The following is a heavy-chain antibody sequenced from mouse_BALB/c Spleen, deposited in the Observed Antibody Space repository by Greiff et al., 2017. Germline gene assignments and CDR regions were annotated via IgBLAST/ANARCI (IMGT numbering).Heavy chain of an antibody. D-gene: IGHD2-10*02. V-gene: IGHV3-2*02. J-gene: IGHJ3*01. CDR2: ISYSGST. Sequence: EVKLQESGPGLVKPSQSLSLTCTVTGYSITSDYAWNWIRQFPGNKLEWMGYISYSGSTSYNPSLKSRISITRDTSKNQFFLQLNSVTTEDTATYYCARYEYGNYRATWFAYWGQGTLVTVSA. CDR3: ARYEYGNYRATWFAY. CDR1: GYSITSDYA.